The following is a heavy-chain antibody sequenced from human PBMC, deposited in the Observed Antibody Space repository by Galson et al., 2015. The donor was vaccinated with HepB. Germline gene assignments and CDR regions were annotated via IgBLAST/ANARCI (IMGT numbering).Heavy chain of an antibody. CDR3: ARDPGMSQLMLGPYYYYGMDV. V-gene: IGHV1-18*04. D-gene: IGHD2-2*01. Sequence: SVKVSCKASGYTFTSYGISWVRQAPGQGLEWMGWISAYNGNTNYAQKLQGRVTMTTDTSTSTAYMELRSLRSDDTAVYYCARDPGMSQLMLGPYYYYGMDVWGQGTTVTVSS. J-gene: IGHJ6*02. CDR2: ISAYNGNT. CDR1: GYTFTSYG.